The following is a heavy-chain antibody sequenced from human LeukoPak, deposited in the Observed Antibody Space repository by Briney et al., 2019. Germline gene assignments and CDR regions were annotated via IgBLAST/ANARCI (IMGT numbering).Heavy chain of an antibody. CDR1: GGSISSSSYY. J-gene: IGHJ4*02. CDR2: IYYSGST. V-gene: IGHV4-39*01. CDR3: ARQVGGYQADY. D-gene: IGHD6-19*01. Sequence: SETLSLTCTVSGGSISSSSYYWGWIRQPSGKGLEWIGSIYYSGSTYYNPSLKSRVTISADTSKNQFSLKLSSVTAADTAVYYCARQVGGYQADYWGQGTLVTVSS.